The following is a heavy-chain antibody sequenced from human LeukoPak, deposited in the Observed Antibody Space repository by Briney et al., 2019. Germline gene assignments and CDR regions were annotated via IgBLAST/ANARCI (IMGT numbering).Heavy chain of an antibody. CDR3: ARDQSHYTAPGDY. CDR2: IWYDGSNE. CDR1: GFTFSNYD. V-gene: IGHV3-33*01. Sequence: GGSLRLSCAASGFTFSNYDMHWVRPAPGKGLEWVALIWYDGSNEYYADSVKGRFTISRDNSKNTLYLQMNSLRAEDTAVYYCARDQSHYTAPGDYWGQGTLVTVSS. J-gene: IGHJ4*02. D-gene: IGHD3-10*01.